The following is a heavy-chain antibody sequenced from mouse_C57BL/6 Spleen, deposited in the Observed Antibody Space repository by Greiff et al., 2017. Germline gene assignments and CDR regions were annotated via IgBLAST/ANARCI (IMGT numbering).Heavy chain of an antibody. Sequence: QVQLQPPGAELVKPGASVKMSCKASGYTFTSYWITWVKQRPGQGLEWIGDIYPGSGSTNYHEKFKSKATLTVDTSSSTADLQLSSMTSEDSAVYCCAGCGGLRAWFAYWGQGTLVTVSA. CDR2: IYPGSGST. V-gene: IGHV1-55*01. D-gene: IGHD2-4*01. J-gene: IGHJ3*01. CDR3: AGCGGLRAWFAY. CDR1: GYTFTSYW.